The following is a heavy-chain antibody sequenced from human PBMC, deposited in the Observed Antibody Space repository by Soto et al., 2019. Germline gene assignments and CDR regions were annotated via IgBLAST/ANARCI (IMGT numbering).Heavy chain of an antibody. D-gene: IGHD1-7*01. J-gene: IGHJ4*02. CDR3: AKVLDWNYGGGYFDY. CDR1: GFTFSSYA. V-gene: IGHV3-23*01. CDR2: ISGSGGST. Sequence: EVQLLESGGGLVQPGGSLRLSCAASGFTFSSYAMSWVRQAPGKGLEWVSAISGSGGSTYYADPVKGRFTISRDNSKNTLYLQMNSLRAEDTAVYYCAKVLDWNYGGGYFDYWGQGTLVTVSS.